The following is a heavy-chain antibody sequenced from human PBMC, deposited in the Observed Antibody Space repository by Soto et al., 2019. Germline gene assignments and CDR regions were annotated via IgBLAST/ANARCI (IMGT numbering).Heavy chain of an antibody. CDR3: AKLRANTAETYYYYYGMDV. V-gene: IGHV5-10-1*01. Sequence: GESLKISCKGSGYSFTSYWISWVRQMPGKGLEWMGRIDPSDSYTNYSPSFQGHVTISADKSISTAYLQMNSLRAEDTAVYYCAKLRANTAETYYYYYGMDVWGQGTTVTVSS. J-gene: IGHJ6*02. D-gene: IGHD5-18*01. CDR2: IDPSDSYT. CDR1: GYSFTSYW.